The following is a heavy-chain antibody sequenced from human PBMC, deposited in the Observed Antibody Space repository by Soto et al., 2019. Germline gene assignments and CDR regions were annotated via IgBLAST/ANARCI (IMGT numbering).Heavy chain of an antibody. CDR1: GFTFSSYA. V-gene: IGHV3-30-3*02. Sequence: QVQLVESGGGVVQPGRSLRLSCAASGFTFSSYAMHWVRQAPGKGLEWVAVISYDGSNKYYADSVKGRFTISRDNSKNTLYLHMNSLRAEDTARYYCVKEGKMGVEGFDFWGQGTLVTVSS. J-gene: IGHJ4*02. CDR3: VKEGKMGVEGFDF. D-gene: IGHD1-26*01. CDR2: ISYDGSNK.